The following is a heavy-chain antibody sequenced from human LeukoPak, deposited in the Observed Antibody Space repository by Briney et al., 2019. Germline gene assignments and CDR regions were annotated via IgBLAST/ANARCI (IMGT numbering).Heavy chain of an antibody. D-gene: IGHD4-17*01. Sequence: ASVKVSCKASGYTFTSYGISWVRQAPGQGLEWMGWISAYNGNTNYAQKFQGRVTMTRDTSTSTVYMELSSLRSEDTAVYYYARDPDYGARGWYFDLWGRGTLVTVSS. CDR1: GYTFTSYG. CDR3: ARDPDYGARGWYFDL. CDR2: ISAYNGNT. V-gene: IGHV1-18*01. J-gene: IGHJ2*01.